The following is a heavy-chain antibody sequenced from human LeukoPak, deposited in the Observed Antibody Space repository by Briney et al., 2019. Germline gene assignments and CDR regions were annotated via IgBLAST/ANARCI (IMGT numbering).Heavy chain of an antibody. J-gene: IGHJ6*03. CDR1: GDSISNYY. CDR2: MYTSGAT. CDR3: AREGPAASTSFYYFMDV. V-gene: IGHV4-4*07. Sequence: SETLSLTCTVSGDSISNYYWSWIRQPAGKGLEWIGRMYTSGATNYNPSLKSRTTMSVDTSKNQLSLRLSSVTAADRAVYYCAREGPAASTSFYYFMDVWGKGTTVTVSS. D-gene: IGHD2-2*01.